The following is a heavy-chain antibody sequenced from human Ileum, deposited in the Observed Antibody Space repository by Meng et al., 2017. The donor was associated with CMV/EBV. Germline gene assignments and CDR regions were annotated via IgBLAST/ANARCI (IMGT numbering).Heavy chain of an antibody. D-gene: IGHD2-2*01. J-gene: IGHJ4*02. CDR3: AASYCSSTSCYQGDPGGDY. CDR1: GGSTSSYY. V-gene: IGHV4-59*01. CDR2: IYYSGST. Sequence: SETLSLTCTVSGGSTSSYYWSWIRQPPGKGLEWIGYIYYSGSTNYNPSLKSRVTISVDTPKNQFSLKLSSVTAADTAVYYCAASYCSSTSCYQGDPGGDYWGQGTLVTVSS.